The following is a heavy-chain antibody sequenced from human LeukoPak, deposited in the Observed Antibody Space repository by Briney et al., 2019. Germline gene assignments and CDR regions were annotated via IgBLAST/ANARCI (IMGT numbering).Heavy chain of an antibody. CDR2: INHSGIT. D-gene: IGHD6-6*01. CDR1: GGSISSSSYY. CDR3: ARKGGGQLVNTRRWFDP. Sequence: SETLSLTCTVSGGSISSSSYYWGWIRQPPGKGLEWIGEINHSGITNYNPSLKSRVTISLDTSKNQFSLKLSSVTAADTAVYYCARKGGGQLVNTRRWFDPWGQGALVTVSS. V-gene: IGHV4-39*07. J-gene: IGHJ5*02.